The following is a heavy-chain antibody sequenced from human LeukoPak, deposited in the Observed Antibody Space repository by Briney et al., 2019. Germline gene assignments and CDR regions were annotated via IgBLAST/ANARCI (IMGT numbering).Heavy chain of an antibody. D-gene: IGHD5-24*01. V-gene: IGHV1-2*02. CDR1: GYPFTAYF. CDR2: INPNSGDT. Sequence: ASVKVSCKSSGYPFTAYFIHWVRQAPGQGLEWMGWINPNSGDTNYVQKLQGRVTMTRDTSISTSYMELTSLRSDDTAVYYCAKDSRRDGYTCFDYWGQGTLVTVSS. J-gene: IGHJ4*02. CDR3: AKDSRRDGYTCFDY.